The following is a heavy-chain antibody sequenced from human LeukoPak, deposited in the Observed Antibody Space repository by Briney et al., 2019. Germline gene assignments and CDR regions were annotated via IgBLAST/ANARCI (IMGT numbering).Heavy chain of an antibody. CDR3: AKEFDSSGVYFDY. CDR1: GFTFSSYA. V-gene: IGHV3-30-3*01. CDR2: ISYDGSNK. Sequence: PGWSLRLSCAASGFTFSSYAMHWVRQAPGKGLEWVAVISYDGSNKYYADSVKGRFTISRDNSKNTLYLQMNSLRAEDTAVYYCAKEFDSSGVYFDYWGQGTLVTVSS. D-gene: IGHD3-22*01. J-gene: IGHJ4*02.